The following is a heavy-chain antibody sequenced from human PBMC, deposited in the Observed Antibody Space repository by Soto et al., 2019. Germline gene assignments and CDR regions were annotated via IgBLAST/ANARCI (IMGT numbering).Heavy chain of an antibody. CDR2: MNPKSGNT. Sequence: ASVKVSCNASGYTFTSYDINWVRQATGRGLEWMGWMNPKSGNTGYAQKFQGRVTMTRNTSIRTAYMEMSSLRSKDTAVYYCARPPTNYGGNDYSVQGTLLTLCS. J-gene: IGHJ4*02. CDR1: GYTFTSYD. V-gene: IGHV1-8*01. CDR3: ARPPTNYGGNDY. D-gene: IGHD2-8*01.